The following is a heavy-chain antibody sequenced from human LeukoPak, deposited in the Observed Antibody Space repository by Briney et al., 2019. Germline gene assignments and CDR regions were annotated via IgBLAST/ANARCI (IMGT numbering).Heavy chain of an antibody. CDR3: ARLKQQLVRYFDY. D-gene: IGHD6-13*01. J-gene: IGHJ4*02. CDR1: GGSISSSSYY. CDR2: IYYSGTT. V-gene: IGHV4-39*07. Sequence: SETLSLTCTVSGGSISSSSYYWGWIRQPPGRGLEWIGNIYYSGTTYYNPSLKSRVTISVDTSKNQFSLKPSSVTAADTAVYYCARLKQQLVRYFDYWGQGTLVTVSS.